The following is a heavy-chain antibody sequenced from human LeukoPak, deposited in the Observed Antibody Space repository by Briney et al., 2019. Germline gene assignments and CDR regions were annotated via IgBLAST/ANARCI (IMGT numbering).Heavy chain of an antibody. CDR1: GGSISSYY. V-gene: IGHV4-59*08. D-gene: IGHD3-9*01. CDR2: IHNSGNS. Sequence: SETVSLTCTASGGSISSYYWSWVRQPPGKGLEWIGYIHNSGNSNYNRSLKSRVTISVDTSKNQFSLKLSSVTAADTAVYYCARGRYDTLTGYVYYFDYWGQGTLVTVSS. J-gene: IGHJ4*02. CDR3: ARGRYDTLTGYVYYFDY.